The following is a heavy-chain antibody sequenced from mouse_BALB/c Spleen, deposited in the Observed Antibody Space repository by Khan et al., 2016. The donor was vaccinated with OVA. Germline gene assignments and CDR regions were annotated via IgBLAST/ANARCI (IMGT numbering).Heavy chain of an antibody. J-gene: IGHJ2*01. Sequence: QVQLKQSGPGLVAPSQSLSITCTVSGFSLTSYGVHWVRQTPGKGLEWLGVIWAGGSTNYNSALMSRQSTSKDNSYTQALLIMNSRLTDDTAMYYCSGLEDVWGQGTTLTVSS. CDR3: SGLEDV. CDR2: IWAGGST. V-gene: IGHV2-9*02. CDR1: GFSLTSYG.